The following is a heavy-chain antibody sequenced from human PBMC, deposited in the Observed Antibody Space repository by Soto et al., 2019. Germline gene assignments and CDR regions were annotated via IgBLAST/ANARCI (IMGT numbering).Heavy chain of an antibody. CDR3: ARGLVLSAFDI. J-gene: IGHJ3*02. V-gene: IGHV1-18*01. Sequence: ASLKGSCKASGCTFTSYGLGGVRQAPGQGLEWMGWISAYNGNTNYAQKLQGRVTMTTDTSTSTAYMELRSLRSDDTAVYYCARGLVLSAFDIWGQGTMVTVSS. CDR2: ISAYNGNT. CDR1: GCTFTSYG.